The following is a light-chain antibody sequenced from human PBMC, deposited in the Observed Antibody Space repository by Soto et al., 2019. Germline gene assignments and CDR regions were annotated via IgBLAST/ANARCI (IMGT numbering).Light chain of an antibody. V-gene: IGLV1-40*01. CDR1: SSNIGAGYD. CDR3: QSYDSSLSGFWV. J-gene: IGLJ3*02. CDR2: GNS. Sequence: QSALTQPASVSGSPGQSITISCPGSSSNIGAGYDVHWYQQLPGTAPKLLIYGNSNRPSGVPDRFSGSKSGTSASLAITGLQAEDEADYYCQSYDSSLSGFWVFGGGTKLTVL.